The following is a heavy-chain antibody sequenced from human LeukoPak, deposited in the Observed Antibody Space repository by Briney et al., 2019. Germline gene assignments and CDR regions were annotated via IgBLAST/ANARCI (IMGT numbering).Heavy chain of an antibody. CDR2: ISAYNGNT. D-gene: IGHD3-3*01. J-gene: IGHJ4*02. Sequence: ASAKVSCKASGYTFTSYGISWVRQAPGQGLEWMGWISAYNGNTNYAQKLQGRVTMTTDTSTSTAYMELRSLRSDDTAVYYCARDLKRYDFWSGYSQNPYFDYWGQGTLVTVSS. V-gene: IGHV1-18*01. CDR1: GYTFTSYG. CDR3: ARDLKRYDFWSGYSQNPYFDY.